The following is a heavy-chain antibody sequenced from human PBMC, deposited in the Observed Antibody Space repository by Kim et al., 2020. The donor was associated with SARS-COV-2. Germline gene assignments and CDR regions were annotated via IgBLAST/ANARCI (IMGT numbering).Heavy chain of an antibody. CDR2: ISSSVTTI. CDR3: ARDKGVGWTFDL. CDR1: GFTFSDYE. D-gene: IGHD6-19*01. V-gene: IGHV3-48*03. J-gene: IGHJ4*02. Sequence: GGSLRLSCEASGFTFSDYEFNWVRQAPGKGLEWVSYISSSVTTIFYADSVKGRFTISRDNAKNSLFLQMNSLTAEDTAVYYCARDKGVGWTFDLWGQGILVIVSS.